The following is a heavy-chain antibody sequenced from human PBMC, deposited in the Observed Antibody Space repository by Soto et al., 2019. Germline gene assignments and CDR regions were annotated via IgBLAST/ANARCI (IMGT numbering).Heavy chain of an antibody. J-gene: IGHJ4*02. D-gene: IGHD3-22*01. V-gene: IGHV1-24*01. Sequence: ASDKVSCKVSGYTLTELSMHWVRQTPGKGLEWMGGFDPEDGESIYAQKFQGRVTMTEDTSTDTAYMELSSLRSEDTAVYYCATDLQYYDSSGTFDYWGQGTLVTVSS. CDR1: GYTLTELS. CDR2: FDPEDGES. CDR3: ATDLQYYDSSGTFDY.